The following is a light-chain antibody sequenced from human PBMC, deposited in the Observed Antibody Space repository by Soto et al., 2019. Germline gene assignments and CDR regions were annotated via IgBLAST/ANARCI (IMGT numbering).Light chain of an antibody. CDR1: SSSIGAGYD. CDR3: QSYDSSLSGVV. J-gene: IGLJ2*01. CDR2: GNF. Sequence: QSVLTQPPSVSGAPGQRVTISCAGGSSSIGAGYDVHWYQQLPGTAPKLLIYGNFNRPSGVPDRFSGSKSGTSPSLAITGLQAGDEADYYCQSYDSSLSGVVFGGGTKLTVL. V-gene: IGLV1-40*01.